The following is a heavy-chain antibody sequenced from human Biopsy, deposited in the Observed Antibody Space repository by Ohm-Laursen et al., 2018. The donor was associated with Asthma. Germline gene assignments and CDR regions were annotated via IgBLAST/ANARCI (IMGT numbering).Heavy chain of an antibody. Sequence: SVKASSKSLGGTFTTYVIGWVRQAPGQALEWMSGINSVFGTTTYPQKFQDRVRITADDSTSTVDMELSCLRSEDTAVDYCARKAGSCISRTCYSLDFWGQGTLVTVST. CDR2: INSVFGTT. J-gene: IGHJ4*02. V-gene: IGHV1-69*13. CDR1: GGTFTTYV. CDR3: ARKAGSCISRTCYSLDF. D-gene: IGHD2-2*01.